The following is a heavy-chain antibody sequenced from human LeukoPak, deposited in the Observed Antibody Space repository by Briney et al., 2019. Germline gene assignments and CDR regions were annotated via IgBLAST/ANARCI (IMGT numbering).Heavy chain of an antibody. CDR1: GFSFSSYS. D-gene: IGHD2-8*01. J-gene: IGHJ4*02. Sequence: GGSLRLSCTTSGFSFSSYSMNWVRQTPGKGLEWVSSISSGSSSVFYAESVRGRFTISRDSAKTSVFLQMDSLRADDSALYFCARSQSLGHCVNGVCVYPYYFDFWGQGALVTVSS. CDR2: ISSGSSSV. CDR3: ARSQSLGHCVNGVCVYPYYFDF. V-gene: IGHV3-21*01.